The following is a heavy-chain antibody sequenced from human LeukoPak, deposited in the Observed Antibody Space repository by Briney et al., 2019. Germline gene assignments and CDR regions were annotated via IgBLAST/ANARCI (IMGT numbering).Heavy chain of an antibody. Sequence: SVKVSCKASGGTFSSYAISWVRQAPGQGLEWMGGIIPIFGTANYAQKFQGRVTITADESTSTAYMELSSLRSEDTAVYYCARDPSDYGYPWFDYWGQGTLVTVSS. CDR1: GGTFSSYA. D-gene: IGHD4-17*01. CDR3: ARDPSDYGYPWFDY. CDR2: IIPIFGTA. V-gene: IGHV1-69*01. J-gene: IGHJ4*02.